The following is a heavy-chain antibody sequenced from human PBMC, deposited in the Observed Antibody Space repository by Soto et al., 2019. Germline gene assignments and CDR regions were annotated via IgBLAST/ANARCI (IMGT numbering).Heavy chain of an antibody. V-gene: IGHV3-33*01. Sequence: SLRLSCAASGFTFSSYGMHWVRQAPGKGLEWVAVIWYDGSNKYYADSVKGRFTISRDNSKNTLYLQMNSLRAEDTAVYYCARARVNCSSTSCRNWFDPWGQGTLVTVSS. CDR3: ARARVNCSSTSCRNWFDP. CDR2: IWYDGSNK. D-gene: IGHD2-2*01. CDR1: GFTFSSYG. J-gene: IGHJ5*02.